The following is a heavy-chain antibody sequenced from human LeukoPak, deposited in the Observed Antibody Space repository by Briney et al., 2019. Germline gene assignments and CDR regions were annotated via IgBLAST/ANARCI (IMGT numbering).Heavy chain of an antibody. CDR2: ISYDGSNK. D-gene: IGHD4-17*01. CDR3: ARDRGYGDYGTGY. Sequence: GGSLRLSCAASGFTFSSYAMSWVRQTPGKGLEWVAVISYDGSNKYYADSVKGRFTISRDNSKNTLYLQMNSLRAEDTAVYYCARDRGYGDYGTGYWGQGTLVTVSS. J-gene: IGHJ4*02. V-gene: IGHV3-30*14. CDR1: GFTFSSYA.